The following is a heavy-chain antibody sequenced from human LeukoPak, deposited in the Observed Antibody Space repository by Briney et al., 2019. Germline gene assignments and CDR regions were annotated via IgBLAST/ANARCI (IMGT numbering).Heavy chain of an antibody. CDR3: ARDSRADDFWSGYLSGGYYYYGMDV. Sequence: PGGSLRLSCAASGFTFSSYAMHWVRQAPGKGLEWVAVISYDGSNKYYADSVKGRFTISRDNSKNTLYLQMNSLRAEDTAVYYCARDSRADDFWSGYLSGGYYYYGMDVWGQGTTVTVSS. V-gene: IGHV3-30-3*01. D-gene: IGHD3-3*01. CDR1: GFTFSSYA. J-gene: IGHJ6*02. CDR2: ISYDGSNK.